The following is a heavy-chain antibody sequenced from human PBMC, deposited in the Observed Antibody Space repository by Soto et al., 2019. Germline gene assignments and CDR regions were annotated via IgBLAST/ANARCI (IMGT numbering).Heavy chain of an antibody. CDR1: VCTFSSYV. D-gene: IGHD4-17*01. Sequence: SVKVSCKASVCTFSSYVISWVRLAPGQGLEWMGGIIPIFGTANYAQKFQGRVTITADEFTSTAYMELSSLRSEDTAVYYCARDQSGTVTIIYGMDVWGQGTTVTVSS. J-gene: IGHJ6*02. V-gene: IGHV1-69*13. CDR3: ARDQSGTVTIIYGMDV. CDR2: IIPIFGTA.